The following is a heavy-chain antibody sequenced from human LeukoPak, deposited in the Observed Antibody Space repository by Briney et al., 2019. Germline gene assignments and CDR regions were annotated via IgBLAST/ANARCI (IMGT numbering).Heavy chain of an antibody. CDR2: IYSGGST. V-gene: IGHV3-53*01. Sequence: GGSLRLSCAASGFTVSSNYMSWVRQAPGKGLEWVSVIYSGGSTYYADSVKGRFTISRDNAKNSLFLEMSSLRVEDTAVYYCARDPYNRGGYGAFDIWGQGTMVTVSS. J-gene: IGHJ3*02. CDR1: GFTVSSNY. D-gene: IGHD3-22*01. CDR3: ARDPYNRGGYGAFDI.